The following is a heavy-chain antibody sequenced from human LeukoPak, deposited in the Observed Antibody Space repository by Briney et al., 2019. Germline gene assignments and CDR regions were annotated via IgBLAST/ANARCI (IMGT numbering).Heavy chain of an antibody. CDR1: GGTFSSYG. CDR2: IIPIFRTA. Sequence: SVKVSCKASGGTFSSYGVSWVRQAPGQGLEWMGGIIPIFRTATYAQKFRGRVTITAGESMSTAYMELSSLRSEDTAVYYCARSQRAGYNVYHFDYWGQGTLVTVSS. V-gene: IGHV1-69*01. CDR3: ARSQRAGYNVYHFDY. D-gene: IGHD5-24*01. J-gene: IGHJ4*02.